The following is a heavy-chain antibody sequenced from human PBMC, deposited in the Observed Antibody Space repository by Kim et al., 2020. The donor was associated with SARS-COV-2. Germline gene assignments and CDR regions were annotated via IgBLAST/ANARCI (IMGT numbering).Heavy chain of an antibody. D-gene: IGHD1-1*01. Sequence: GGSLRLSCAASGFTFSSYSMNLVRQAPGKGLEWVSYISSSSSTIYYADSVKGRFTISRDNAKNSLYLQMNSLRDEDTAVYYCAGISRTKWYAFDIWGQGTMVTVSS. V-gene: IGHV3-48*02. J-gene: IGHJ3*02. CDR1: GFTFSSYS. CDR3: AGISRTKWYAFDI. CDR2: ISSSSSTI.